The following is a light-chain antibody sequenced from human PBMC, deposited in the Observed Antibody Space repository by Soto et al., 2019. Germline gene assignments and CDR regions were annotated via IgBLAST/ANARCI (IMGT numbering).Light chain of an antibody. CDR1: SSNIGINT. CDR2: DNH. CDR3: AAWDVSLKGFV. Sequence: QSVLTQPPSASGTPGQRGTFSCSGSSSNIGINTVNWYRQLPGTAPQLLISDNHRRPSGVPDRFSGSKSGTSASLAISGLQSEDEATYFCAAWDVSLKGFVFGTGTKLTV. V-gene: IGLV1-44*01. J-gene: IGLJ1*01.